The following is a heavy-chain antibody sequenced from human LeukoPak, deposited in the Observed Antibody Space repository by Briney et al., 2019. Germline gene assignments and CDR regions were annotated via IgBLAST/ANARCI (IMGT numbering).Heavy chain of an antibody. V-gene: IGHV3-21*01. Sequence: GVSLTLSCAASAFTFSSYSMNWVRQAQGKGLEWVSSISSSSSYIYYADSVRGRFTISRDNAKNSLYLQMTSLRAEDTAVYYCARSLGESDYYGQGNLVTVSS. CDR3: ARSLGESDY. CDR1: AFTFSSYS. CDR2: ISSSSSYI. J-gene: IGHJ4*02. D-gene: IGHD4-17*01.